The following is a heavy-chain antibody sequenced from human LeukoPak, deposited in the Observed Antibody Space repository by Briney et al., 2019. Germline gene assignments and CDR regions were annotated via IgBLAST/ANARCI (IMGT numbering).Heavy chain of an antibody. Sequence: GGSLRLSCAASEFTFTNYRMHWVRQAPGEGLVWVSRIDNDGSDSIYADSVKGRFTISRDNAKNTVYLQMHGLRADDTAVYYCARGGYHHGFDIWGQGTMVTVSS. CDR2: IDNDGSDS. V-gene: IGHV3-74*01. CDR1: EFTFTNYR. D-gene: IGHD1-14*01. CDR3: ARGGYHHGFDI. J-gene: IGHJ3*02.